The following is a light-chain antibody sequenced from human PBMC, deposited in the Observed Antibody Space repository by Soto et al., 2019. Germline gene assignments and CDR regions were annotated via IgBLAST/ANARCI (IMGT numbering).Light chain of an antibody. V-gene: IGKV3-11*01. CDR2: DAS. Sequence: EIVLTQSPATLSLSPGERATLCCRASQSVSTYLAWYQQRPDQPPRLLIYDASSRATGIPARFSGSGSGTDFTLTISSLETEDFAVYYCQQRSNWPLVTFGPGTRVDV. CDR3: QQRSNWPLVT. CDR1: QSVSTY. J-gene: IGKJ3*01.